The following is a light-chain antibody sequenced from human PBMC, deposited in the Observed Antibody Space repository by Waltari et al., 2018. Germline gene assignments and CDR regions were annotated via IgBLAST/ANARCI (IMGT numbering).Light chain of an antibody. V-gene: IGKV4-1*01. CDR1: QSVLYSSNNNNY. Sequence: DIVKTQSPDSLAVSLGERATINCKPSQSVLYSSNNNNYLAWYQQIPGQPPKLLIYWASTRESGVPDRFSGSGSGTDFTLTISSLQAEDVAVYYCQQYYSPPWTFGQGTKVEIK. CDR2: WAS. J-gene: IGKJ1*01. CDR3: QQYYSPPWT.